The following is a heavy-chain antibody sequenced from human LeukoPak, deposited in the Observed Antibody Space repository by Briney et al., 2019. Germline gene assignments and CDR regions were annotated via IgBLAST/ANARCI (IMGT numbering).Heavy chain of an antibody. CDR3: VRARQGLGTRQIDAFDL. CDR1: GFTLSSHD. CDR2: IGTAGDT. V-gene: IGHV3-13*01. Sequence: GGSLRLSCAAAGFTLSSHDMHWVRQATGKGLEWVSAIGTAGDTYYPGSVKGRFTISRENAKNSLYLQMNSLRAGDTAVYYCVRARQGLGTRQIDAFDLWGQGTMVTVSS. J-gene: IGHJ3*01. D-gene: IGHD7-27*01.